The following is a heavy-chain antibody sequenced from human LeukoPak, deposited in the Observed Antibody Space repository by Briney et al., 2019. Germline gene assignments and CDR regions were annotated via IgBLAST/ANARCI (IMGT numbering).Heavy chain of an antibody. CDR2: IYYSGST. CDR1: GGSISSYY. CDR3: ARAYGDYVEQID. Sequence: SETLSLTCTVSGGSISSYYWSWIRQPPGKGLEWIGYIYYSGSTNYNPSLKSRVTISVDTSKNQFSLKLSSVTAADTAVYYCARAYGDYVEQIDWGQGTLVTVSS. J-gene: IGHJ4*02. D-gene: IGHD4-17*01. V-gene: IGHV4-59*01.